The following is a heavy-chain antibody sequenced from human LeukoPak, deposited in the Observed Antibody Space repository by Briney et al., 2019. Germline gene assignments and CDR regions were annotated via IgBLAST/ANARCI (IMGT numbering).Heavy chain of an antibody. J-gene: IGHJ3*02. CDR1: GGSFSDYY. CDR2: IHHSGST. V-gene: IGHV4-34*01. CDR3: AKGGRSFYDAFDM. D-gene: IGHD2/OR15-2a*01. Sequence: SETLSLTCAVYGGSFSDYYWSWIRQPPGKGREWIGDIHHSGSTYYYASLKSRVTISLDASKSQFSLNLNSATAADTAVYYCAKGGRSFYDAFDMWGQGTMVTVS.